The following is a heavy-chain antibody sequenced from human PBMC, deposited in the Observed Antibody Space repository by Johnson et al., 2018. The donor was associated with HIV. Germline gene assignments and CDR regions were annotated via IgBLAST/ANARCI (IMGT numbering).Heavy chain of an antibody. CDR3: ARDPFPRFVAFDM. CDR2: IFGAGTT. CDR1: GFNVSNNY. V-gene: IGHV3-66*01. Sequence: VQLVESGGGLVQPGGSLRLSCAASGFNVSNNYMSWVRQAPGKGLEWVSLIFGAGTTYYTQSVKGRFTISRDNSNNTVYLQMKSVTAEDTAVYYCARDPFPRFVAFDMWGQGTVVTVSS. D-gene: IGHD2/OR15-2a*01. J-gene: IGHJ3*02.